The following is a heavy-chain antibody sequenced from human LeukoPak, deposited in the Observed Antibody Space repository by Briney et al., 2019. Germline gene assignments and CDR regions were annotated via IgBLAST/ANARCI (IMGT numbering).Heavy chain of an antibody. D-gene: IGHD3-10*01. CDR2: IYYSGST. V-gene: IGHV4-39*01. J-gene: IGHJ5*02. CDR3: ARPRRHYYGSRGDDWFDP. Sequence: SETLSLTCTVSGGSISSSSYHWGWIRQPPGKGLEWIGSIYYSGSTYYNPSLKSRVTISVDTSKNQFSLKLSSVTAADTAVYYCARPRRHYYGSRGDDWFDPWGQGTLVTVSS. CDR1: GGSISSSSYH.